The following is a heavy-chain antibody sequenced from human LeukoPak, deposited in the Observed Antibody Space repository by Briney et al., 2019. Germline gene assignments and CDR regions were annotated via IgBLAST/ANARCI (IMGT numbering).Heavy chain of an antibody. V-gene: IGHV4-30-2*01. CDR3: ASSYYDFWSGQYDY. CDR2: IYHSGST. CDR1: GGSISSGGYS. Sequence: PSETLSLTCAVSGGSISSGGYSWSWIRQPPGKGLEWIGYIYHSGSTYYNPSLKSRVTISVDRSKNQFSLKLRSVTAADTAVYYCASSYYDFWSGQYDYWGQGTLVTVSS. D-gene: IGHD3-3*01. J-gene: IGHJ4*02.